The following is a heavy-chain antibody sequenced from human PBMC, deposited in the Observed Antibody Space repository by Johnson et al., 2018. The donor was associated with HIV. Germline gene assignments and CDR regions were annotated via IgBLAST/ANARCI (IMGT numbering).Heavy chain of an antibody. V-gene: IGHV3-11*04. CDR2: ISSSGTST. J-gene: IGHJ3*02. CDR3: AREEGSDILTRGDAFDI. D-gene: IGHD3-9*01. Sequence: QVQLVESGGGLVKPGGSLRLSCTVSRFIFRDYYMSWIRQAPGKGLEWVSYISSSGTSTNYADSVKGRFTISRDNAKNSLSLQMNSLRAEDTALYYCAREEGSDILTRGDAFDIWGRGTMVAVST. CDR1: RFIFRDYY.